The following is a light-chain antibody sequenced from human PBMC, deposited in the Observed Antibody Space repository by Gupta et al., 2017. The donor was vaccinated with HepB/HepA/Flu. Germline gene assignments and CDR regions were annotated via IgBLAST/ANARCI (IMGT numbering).Light chain of an antibody. V-gene: IGLV1-40*01. Sequence: QSVLTPPPSVSGAPGQRVTISCPGSSSNIGAGYDVHWYQQLPGTAPKLLIYGNSNRPSGVPDRFSGSKSGTSASLAITGLQAEDEADYYCQSYDSSLSAFYVFGTGTKVTVL. CDR3: QSYDSSLSAFYV. J-gene: IGLJ1*01. CDR2: GNS. CDR1: SSNIGAGYD.